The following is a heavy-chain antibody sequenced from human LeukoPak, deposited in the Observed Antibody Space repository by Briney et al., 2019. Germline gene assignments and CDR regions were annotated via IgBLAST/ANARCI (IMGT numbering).Heavy chain of an antibody. CDR1: GFIFSDHY. Sequence: GGSLRLSCAASGFIFSDHYMDWVRQAPGKGLEWVGRTRNEANIYTTKYAASVKGRFTISRDDSKNSLYLRMNSLKTEDTAVYYCARQRVAYCGGDCYSQFDPWGQGTLVTVSS. J-gene: IGHJ5*02. CDR2: TRNEANIYTT. V-gene: IGHV3-72*01. CDR3: ARQRVAYCGGDCYSQFDP. D-gene: IGHD2-21*02.